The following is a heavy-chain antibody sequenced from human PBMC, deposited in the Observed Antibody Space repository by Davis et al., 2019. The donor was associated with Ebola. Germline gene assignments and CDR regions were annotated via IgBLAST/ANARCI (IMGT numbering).Heavy chain of an antibody. CDR3: ARGLSYDYLWGTYRHLPYFDC. Sequence: PSETLSLTCAAHGGSFNGYYWSWIRQPPGKGLEWIGEISHSGSTNNNPSLRSRVTISVDASKKQFSLKLSSVTAADTAVYYCARGLSYDYLWGTYRHLPYFDCWGQGTPVTVS. CDR2: ISHSGST. CDR1: GGSFNGYY. V-gene: IGHV4-34*01. J-gene: IGHJ4*02. D-gene: IGHD3-16*02.